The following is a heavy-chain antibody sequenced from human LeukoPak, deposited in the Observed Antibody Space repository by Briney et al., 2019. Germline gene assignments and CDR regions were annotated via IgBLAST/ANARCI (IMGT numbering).Heavy chain of an antibody. CDR2: IDSDGSST. J-gene: IGHJ4*02. D-gene: IGHD5-12*01. Sequence: QPGGSLRLSCAASGFTFSSYWMHWVRRAPGKGLVWVSRIDSDGSSTIYADSVKGRFTISRDNAKNTLYLQMNSLRAEDTAVYYCTRGYVGIDYWGQGTLVTGSS. CDR1: GFTFSSYW. CDR3: TRGYVGIDY. V-gene: IGHV3-74*01.